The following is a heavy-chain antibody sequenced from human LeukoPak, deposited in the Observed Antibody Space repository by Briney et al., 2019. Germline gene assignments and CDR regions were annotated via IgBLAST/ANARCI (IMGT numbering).Heavy chain of an antibody. CDR1: GGSISGYY. J-gene: IGHJ4*02. Sequence: SETLSLTCTVSGGSISGYYWSWIQQPPGKGLEWIGYIRYSGTTNYSPSLKSRATISVDTSKNQFSLNLISVTAADTAIYYCARVSSGGYFHTYYFDYWGQGTLVTVSS. D-gene: IGHD3-22*01. CDR3: ARVSSGGYFHTYYFDY. V-gene: IGHV4-59*01. CDR2: IRYSGTT.